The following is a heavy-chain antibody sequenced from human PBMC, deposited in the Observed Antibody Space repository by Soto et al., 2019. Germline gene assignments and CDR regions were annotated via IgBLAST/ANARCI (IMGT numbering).Heavy chain of an antibody. V-gene: IGHV4-34*01. CDR3: ARRLSWFGYYDFWSGREHAFGI. Sequence: SETLSLTSAVYGGSFSGYYWSWIRQPPGKGPEWIGEINHSGSTNYNPSLKSRVTISVDTSKNQFSLKLSSVTTADTAVYYCARRLSWFGYYDFWSGREHAFGIWGQGTMVTV. J-gene: IGHJ3*02. CDR2: INHSGST. CDR1: GGSFSGYY. D-gene: IGHD3-3*01.